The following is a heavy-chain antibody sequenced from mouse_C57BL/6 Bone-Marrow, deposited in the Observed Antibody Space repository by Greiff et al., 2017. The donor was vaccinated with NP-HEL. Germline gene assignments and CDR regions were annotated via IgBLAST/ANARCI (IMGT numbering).Heavy chain of an antibody. J-gene: IGHJ1*03. CDR1: GFTFSDYY. CDR2: INYDGSST. Sequence: EVKVVESEGGLVQPGSSMKLSCTASGFTFSDYYMAWVRQVPEKGLEWVANINYDGSSTYYLDSLKSRFIISRDNAKNILYLQMSSLKSEDTATYDCARDHYGYDRYWYFDVWGTGTTVTVSS. D-gene: IGHD2-2*01. CDR3: ARDHYGYDRYWYFDV. V-gene: IGHV5-16*01.